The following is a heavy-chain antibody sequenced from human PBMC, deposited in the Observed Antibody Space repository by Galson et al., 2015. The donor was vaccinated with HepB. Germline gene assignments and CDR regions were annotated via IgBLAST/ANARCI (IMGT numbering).Heavy chain of an antibody. D-gene: IGHD1-1*01. Sequence: SLRLSCAASGFTFSSYAMRWVRQVPEKGLEWVSSISGSDGSTYYTDSVKGRFTISRDDSKSTLYLQMNSLKAEDTAVYYCAKDRRTGTTPPDGFDIWGQGTMVTVSS. J-gene: IGHJ3*02. CDR2: ISGSDGST. V-gene: IGHV3-23*01. CDR1: GFTFSSYA. CDR3: AKDRRTGTTPPDGFDI.